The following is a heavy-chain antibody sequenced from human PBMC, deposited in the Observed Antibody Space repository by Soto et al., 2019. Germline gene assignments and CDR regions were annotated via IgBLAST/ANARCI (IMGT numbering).Heavy chain of an antibody. J-gene: IGHJ4*02. D-gene: IGHD3-9*01. V-gene: IGHV3-30-3*01. CDR1: GFTFSSYA. Sequence: GGSLRLSCAASGFTFSSYAMHWVRQAPGKGLEWVAVISYDGSNKYYADSVKGRFTISRDNSKNTLYLQMNSLRAEDTAVYYCARDHYDILTGCQRFDYWGQGTLVTVSS. CDR3: ARDHYDILTGCQRFDY. CDR2: ISYDGSNK.